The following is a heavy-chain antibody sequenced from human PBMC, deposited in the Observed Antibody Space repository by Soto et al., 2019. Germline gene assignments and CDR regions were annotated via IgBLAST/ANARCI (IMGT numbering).Heavy chain of an antibody. V-gene: IGHV3-30*18. CDR2: ISYDGSNK. CDR3: AKGRGGWFGELGDY. CDR1: GFTFSSYG. Sequence: QVQLVESGGGVVQPGRSLRLSCAASGFTFSSYGMHWVRQAPGKGLEWVAVISYDGSNKYYADSVKGRFTISRDNSKNTLYLQMNSLRAEDTAVYYCAKGRGGWFGELGDYWGQGTLDTVSS. D-gene: IGHD3-10*01. J-gene: IGHJ4*02.